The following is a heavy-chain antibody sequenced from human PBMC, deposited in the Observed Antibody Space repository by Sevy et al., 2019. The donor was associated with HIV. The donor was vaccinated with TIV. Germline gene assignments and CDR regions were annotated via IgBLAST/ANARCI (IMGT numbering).Heavy chain of an antibody. CDR2: INQNGSVT. J-gene: IGHJ4*02. D-gene: IGHD2-15*01. CDR1: GFSLNSFW. V-gene: IGHV3-7*01. Sequence: GGSLRLSCAASGFSLNSFWMNWVRQTPGKGLEWVANINQNGSVTYYVDSVKGRLTIARDNSRNLLYLQMTSLRVEDTAFYYCVRAVATNGSFWGQGTLVTVSS. CDR3: VRAVATNGSF.